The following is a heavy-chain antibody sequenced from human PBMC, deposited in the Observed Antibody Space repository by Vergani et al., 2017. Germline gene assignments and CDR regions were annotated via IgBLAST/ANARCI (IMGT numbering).Heavy chain of an antibody. CDR2: ISANAGRT. D-gene: IGHD1-26*01. CDR3: ARRGAHDY. Sequence: EVQLLESGGALVQPGGSLRLSCAASGFTFGDYAMNWVRQAPGKGLEWVSAISANAGRTYYAGSVKGRFTISRDNSKSTLYLQMNSLRAEDTALYYCARRGAHDYWGQGTLVTVSS. J-gene: IGHJ4*02. V-gene: IGHV3-23*01. CDR1: GFTFGDYA.